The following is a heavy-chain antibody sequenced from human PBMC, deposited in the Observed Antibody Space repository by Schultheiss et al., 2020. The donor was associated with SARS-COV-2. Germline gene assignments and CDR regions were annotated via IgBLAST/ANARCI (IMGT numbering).Heavy chain of an antibody. CDR3: ARDIAAAGIDY. D-gene: IGHD6-13*01. CDR1: GFTFSNAW. V-gene: IGHV3-30*03. Sequence: GGSLRLSCAASGFTFSNAWMSWVRQAPGKGLEWVAVISYDGSNKYYVDSVKGRFTISRDNAKNSLYLQMNSLRAEDTAVYYCARDIAAAGIDYWGQGTLVTVSS. CDR2: ISYDGSNK. J-gene: IGHJ4*02.